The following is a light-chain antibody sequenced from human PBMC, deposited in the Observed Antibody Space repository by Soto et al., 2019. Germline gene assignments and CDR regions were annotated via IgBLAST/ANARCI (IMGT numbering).Light chain of an antibody. J-gene: IGLJ1*01. CDR1: SGDISDYNY. CDR2: DVS. V-gene: IGLV2-14*03. CDR3: ISYSSSTTLVV. Sequence: QSALTQPASVSGSPGQSITISCTATSGDISDYNYVSWYQQHPGKAPKLMIYDVSNRPSGVSNRFSGSKSGNTASLTISGLQAEDEADYYCISYSSSTTLVVFGPGIKLTVL.